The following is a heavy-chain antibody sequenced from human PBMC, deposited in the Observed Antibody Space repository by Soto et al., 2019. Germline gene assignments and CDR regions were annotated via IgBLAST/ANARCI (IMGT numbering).Heavy chain of an antibody. J-gene: IGHJ5*02. Sequence: QITLKESGPPLVKPTQTLTLTCNFSGFSLSTKGVGVGWIRQPPGKALEWLGIIYWDDDKRYRSSLNNRLTITKDTSKNQVVLTMTNVDTVDTGTYFCAHLYAESGYDWRYDPWGQGTRVTVSS. CDR1: GFSLSTKGVG. CDR3: AHLYAESGYDWRYDP. V-gene: IGHV2-5*02. D-gene: IGHD5-12*01. CDR2: IYWDDDK.